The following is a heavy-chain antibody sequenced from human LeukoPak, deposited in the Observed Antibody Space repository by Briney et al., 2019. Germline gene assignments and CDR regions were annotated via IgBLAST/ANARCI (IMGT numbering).Heavy chain of an antibody. CDR2: ISFDGSNE. CDR1: GFTFNSNA. D-gene: IGHD3-16*01. V-gene: IGHV3-30-3*01. CDR3: ARDFDYVWGNPDY. J-gene: IGHJ4*02. Sequence: GRSLRLSCAASGFTFNSNAMHWLRQAPGKGLEWVAIISFDGSNEYYAVSVRGRFTISRDNSNNTLSLQMNNLRPGDTAVYYCARDFDYVWGNPDYWGRGTLVIVSS.